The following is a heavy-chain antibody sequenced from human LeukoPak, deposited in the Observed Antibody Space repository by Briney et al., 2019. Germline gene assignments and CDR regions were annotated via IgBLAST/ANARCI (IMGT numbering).Heavy chain of an antibody. CDR1: GFSLSTYA. CDR3: ARDPFSTPYYMDV. CDR2: ISNNGGSI. Sequence: TGGSLRLSCAASGFSLSTYAMHWVRQAPGKGLEYVSTISNNGGSIYYANSVKGRFTISRDNSKNTLYLQMRSLRAEDMAVYYCARDPFSTPYYMDVWGKGTTVTVSS. J-gene: IGHJ6*03. D-gene: IGHD2-15*01. V-gene: IGHV3-64*01.